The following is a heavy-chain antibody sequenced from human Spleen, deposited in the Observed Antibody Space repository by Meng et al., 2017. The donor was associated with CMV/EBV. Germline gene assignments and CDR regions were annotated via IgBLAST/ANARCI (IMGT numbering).Heavy chain of an antibody. CDR2: ISSSGSTI. V-gene: IGHV3-48*03. CDR1: GFTFSSYE. CDR3: ARGIAAAGGSKNNWFDP. D-gene: IGHD6-13*01. J-gene: IGHJ5*02. Sequence: GGSLRLSCAASGFTFSSYEMNWVRQAPGKGLEWVSYISSSGSTIYYADSVKGRFTISRDNAKNSLYLQMNSLRPDDAAVYYCARGIAAAGGSKNNWFDPWGQGTLVTVSS.